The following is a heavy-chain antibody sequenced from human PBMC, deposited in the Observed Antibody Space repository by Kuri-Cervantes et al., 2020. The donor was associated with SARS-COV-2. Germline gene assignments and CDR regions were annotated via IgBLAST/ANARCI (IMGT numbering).Heavy chain of an antibody. V-gene: IGHV1-2*02. D-gene: IGHD2-2*02. CDR2: INPNSGGT. CDR3: ARAFVLGYCSSTSCYTLNFDY. Sequence: ASVKVSCKASGYTFTGYYMHWVRQAPGQGLEWMGWINPNSGGTNYAQKFQGRVTMTRDTSISTAYMELSRLRSDDTAVYYCARAFVLGYCSSTSCYTLNFDYWGQGTLVTV. J-gene: IGHJ4*02. CDR1: GYTFTGYY.